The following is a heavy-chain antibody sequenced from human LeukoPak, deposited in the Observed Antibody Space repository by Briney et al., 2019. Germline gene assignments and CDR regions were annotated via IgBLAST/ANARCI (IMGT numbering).Heavy chain of an antibody. CDR1: GFTFSSFA. CDR2: ISGSGGNT. Sequence: QAGGSLRLSCAASGFTFSSFAMSWVRQAPGKGLEWVSTISGSGGNTYSADSVKGRFTISRDNSKNTLYLQMNSLRAEDTAIYYCVRGSFGPDIWGQGTMVTVSS. CDR3: VRGSFGPDI. V-gene: IGHV3-23*01. D-gene: IGHD3-16*01. J-gene: IGHJ3*02.